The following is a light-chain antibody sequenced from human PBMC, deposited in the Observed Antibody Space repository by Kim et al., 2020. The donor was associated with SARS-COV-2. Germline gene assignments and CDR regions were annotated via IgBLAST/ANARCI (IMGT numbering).Light chain of an antibody. J-gene: IGLJ3*02. V-gene: IGLV3-19*01. CDR3: TSRDSSSNPLV. Sequence: LGQTIRITCQGDSLSYYYASWYQQKAGQAPLLVMYGKDNRPRGIPDRFSGSSSGDTASLTITGTQAEDEAEYYCTSRDSSSNPLVFGGGTRLTVL. CDR2: GKD. CDR1: SLSYYY.